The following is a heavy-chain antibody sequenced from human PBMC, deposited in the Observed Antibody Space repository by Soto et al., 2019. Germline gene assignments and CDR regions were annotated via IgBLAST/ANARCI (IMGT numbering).Heavy chain of an antibody. CDR1: GFTFSNYA. CDR3: AKCSASNTCIPTVFDT. Sequence: PGGSLRLSCEVSGFTFSNYAMAWVRQAPGKGLEYVSSITGNGGYTYYALSVKGRFTISRDNSKNTLYVQMNSLTAEDTATYFCAKCSASNTCIPTVFDTWGQGTLVTFS. D-gene: IGHD2-15*01. CDR2: ITGNGGYT. V-gene: IGHV3-23*01. J-gene: IGHJ5*02.